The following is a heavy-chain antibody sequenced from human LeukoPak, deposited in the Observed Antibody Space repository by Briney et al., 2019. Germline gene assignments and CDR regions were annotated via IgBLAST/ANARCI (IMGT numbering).Heavy chain of an antibody. D-gene: IGHD4-17*01. J-gene: IGHJ5*02. CDR1: GFTFSSYA. CDR2: IWYDGSNK. Sequence: GGSLRLSCAASGFTFSSYAMSWVRQAPGKGLEWVAVIWYDGSNKYYADSVKGRFTISRDNSKNTLYLQLNSLRAEDTAVYYCARDTVIGSGGRWTNNWFDPWGQGTLVTVSS. V-gene: IGHV3-33*08. CDR3: ARDTVIGSGGRWTNNWFDP.